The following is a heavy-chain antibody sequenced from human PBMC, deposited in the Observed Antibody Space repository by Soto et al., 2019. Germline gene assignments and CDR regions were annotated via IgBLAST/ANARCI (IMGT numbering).Heavy chain of an antibody. Sequence: SDTRELTCAVYRGSVSGYYWSWISQQTGKGLEWIGEINHSGSTNYNQSLKGRVNISVDTSKNQLSLKLSSVTAADTAVYYCAIGLGGRRYVMDVWGQGNTV. D-gene: IGHD3-16*01. J-gene: IGHJ6*02. V-gene: IGHV4-34*01. CDR1: RGSVSGYY. CDR3: AIGLGGRRYVMDV. CDR2: INHSGST.